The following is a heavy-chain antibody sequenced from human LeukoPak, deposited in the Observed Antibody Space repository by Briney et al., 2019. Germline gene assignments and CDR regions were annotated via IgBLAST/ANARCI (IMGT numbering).Heavy chain of an antibody. CDR2: ISWNTGNK. CDR1: GFIFDNYA. CDR3: VKGTTFDAFDM. Sequence: SGGSLRLSCAAAGFIFDNYAMHWVRQAPGKGLEWVSRISWNTGNKDYADSVKGRFIISRDNDKNSLFLQMNSLRPEDTALYYCVKGTTFDAFDMWGQGTMVIVFS. D-gene: IGHD3-16*01. J-gene: IGHJ3*02. V-gene: IGHV3-9*01.